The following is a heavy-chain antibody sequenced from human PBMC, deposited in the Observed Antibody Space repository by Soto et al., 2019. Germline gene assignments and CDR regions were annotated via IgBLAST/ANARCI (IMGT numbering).Heavy chain of an antibody. CDR3: VKYTVTEDLGES. CDR1: GFTFSSYA. J-gene: IGHJ5*02. V-gene: IGHV3-23*01. D-gene: IGHD3-16*01. Sequence: EVQLLESGGDVVRPGGSLRLSCAASGFTFSSYAMGWVRQDPGKGLEWVAGVSSAGTYTFYADSVRGRFSISRDNSRDTVDLYMNALRGDDTAVYFCVKYTVTEDLGESWGQGTLVSVSS. CDR2: VSSAGTYT.